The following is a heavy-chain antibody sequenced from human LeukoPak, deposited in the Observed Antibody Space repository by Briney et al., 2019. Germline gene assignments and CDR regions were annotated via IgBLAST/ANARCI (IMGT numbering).Heavy chain of an antibody. CDR2: IIGSGSST. V-gene: IGHV3-23*01. Sequence: GGSLRLSCAASGFTFSSYAMSWVRQAPGKGLEWVSAIIGSGSSTYYADSVKGRFTISRDNSKDTLFLQMNSLRAEDTAVYYCAKDRAQQLVLDFWGQGTLVTVSS. CDR3: AKDRAQQLVLDF. J-gene: IGHJ4*02. CDR1: GFTFSSYA. D-gene: IGHD6-13*01.